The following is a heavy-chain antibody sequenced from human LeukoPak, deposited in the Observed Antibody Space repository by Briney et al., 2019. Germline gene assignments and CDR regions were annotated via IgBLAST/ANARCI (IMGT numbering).Heavy chain of an antibody. J-gene: IGHJ4*02. V-gene: IGHV3-30*02. D-gene: IGHD4/OR15-4a*01. CDR3: ARRAGAYSHPYDY. CDR1: GFIFINYG. CDR2: IRYHGSNE. Sequence: GGSLRLSCAASGFIFINYGMHWVRQAPGKGLEWVAFIRYHGSNEYYADSVKGRFTISRDNSKNTLYLQMNSLRAEDTAVYYCARRAGAYSHPYDYWGQGTLVTVSS.